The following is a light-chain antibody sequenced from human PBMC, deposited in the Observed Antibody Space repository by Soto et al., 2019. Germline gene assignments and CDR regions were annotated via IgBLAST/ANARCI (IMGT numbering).Light chain of an antibody. CDR2: EVT. CDR1: SSDIGGYNY. V-gene: IGLV2-8*01. Sequence: QSVLTQPPSASGSPGQSVTISCTGGSSDIGGYNYVSWYQQRPGKVPRLIIYEVTKRPSGVPDRFSGSKSGNTASLTVSVLHADDEADYYCCSYVGSNNYYLFGPGNNVTVL. J-gene: IGLJ1*01. CDR3: CSYVGSNNYYL.